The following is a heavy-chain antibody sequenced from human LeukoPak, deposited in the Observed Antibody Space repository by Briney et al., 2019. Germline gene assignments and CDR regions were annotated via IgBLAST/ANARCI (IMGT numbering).Heavy chain of an antibody. V-gene: IGHV3-7*01. J-gene: IGHJ4*02. CDR2: INQDGSTK. D-gene: IGHD1-26*01. Sequence: GGSLRLSCAASGFTFRRYWMHWVRQTPGKGLEWVANINQDGSTKHYVDSVKGRFTISRDNAKNSLYLQMNSLRAEDTAIYYCARDQTGSRDYWGQGTLVTVSS. CDR1: GFTFRRYW. CDR3: ARDQTGSRDY.